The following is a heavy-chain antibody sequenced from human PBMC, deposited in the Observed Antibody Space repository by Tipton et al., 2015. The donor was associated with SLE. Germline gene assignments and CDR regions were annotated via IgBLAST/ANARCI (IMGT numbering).Heavy chain of an antibody. J-gene: IGHJ4*02. D-gene: IGHD3-10*01. CDR3: ASSLLAGIDY. CDR2: ISSGGDYI. V-gene: IGHV3-21*01. CDR1: XFTFSSYI. Sequence: SLRLSCADSXFTFSSYIMMGVRQAPGKGLEWVSSISSGGDYIYYADSVKGRFTISRDNSKSTLYLQMNGXRGEDTAVHYCASSLLAGIDYWGQGTLVTVSS.